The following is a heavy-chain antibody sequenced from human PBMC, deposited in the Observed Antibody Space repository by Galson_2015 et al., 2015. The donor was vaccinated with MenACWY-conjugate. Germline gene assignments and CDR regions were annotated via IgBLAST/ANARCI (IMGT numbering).Heavy chain of an antibody. Sequence: SLRLSCAASGFRFSSYNMNWARQAPGKGLEWISFIGSSPTAMFYGDSVKGRFTVSRDNAKRSLFLQMNSLRAEDTAVYYCFSSGYLTEHYWGQGTLVTVSS. CDR2: IGSSPTAM. CDR3: FSSGYLTEHY. V-gene: IGHV3-48*04. CDR1: GFRFSSYN. J-gene: IGHJ4*02. D-gene: IGHD3-22*01.